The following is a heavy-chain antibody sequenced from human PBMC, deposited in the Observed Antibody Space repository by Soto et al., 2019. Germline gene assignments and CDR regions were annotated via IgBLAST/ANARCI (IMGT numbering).Heavy chain of an antibody. CDR1: GVTFSSYW. D-gene: IGHD2-2*01. J-gene: IGHJ4*02. V-gene: IGHV3-74*01. CDR3: ARARGIVAVQAVPFDY. Sequence: PGGSLRLSCAASGVTFSSYWMHWVRQAPGKGLVWVSRINSDGSSITYADSVKGRFTISRDNAKNTLYLQMNSLRAEDTAVYYCARARGIVAVQAVPFDYWGQGTLVTVSS. CDR2: INSDGSSI.